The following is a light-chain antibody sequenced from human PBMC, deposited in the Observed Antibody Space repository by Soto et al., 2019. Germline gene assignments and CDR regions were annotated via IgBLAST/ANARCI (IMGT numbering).Light chain of an antibody. CDR2: DAS. Sequence: IQMTQSPSTLSGSVGDRVTITCRASQTISSWLAWDRQRPGKGPNLLSYDASNLETGVPSRFSGSGSGTDFTLTISSLQPADVATYYCQKYNSGHRKFGQGTKVDI. CDR3: QKYNSGHRK. V-gene: IGKV1-27*01. CDR1: QTISSW. J-gene: IGKJ1*01.